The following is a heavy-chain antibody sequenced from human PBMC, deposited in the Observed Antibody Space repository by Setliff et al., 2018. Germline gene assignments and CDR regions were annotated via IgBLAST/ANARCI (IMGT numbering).Heavy chain of an antibody. V-gene: IGHV1-69*10. J-gene: IGHJ6*03. CDR2: TIPLLPLP. Sequence: ASVKVSCKASGGTLSTWSIAWVRQAPGQGLEWMGGTIPLLPLPNYAVKFQGRVTITADKSTSTAYMELRSLTSEDTAVYYCARNALTGTTRKYYYYMDVWGQGTTVTVSS. D-gene: IGHD1-7*01. CDR3: ARNALTGTTRKYYYYMDV. CDR1: GGTLSTWS.